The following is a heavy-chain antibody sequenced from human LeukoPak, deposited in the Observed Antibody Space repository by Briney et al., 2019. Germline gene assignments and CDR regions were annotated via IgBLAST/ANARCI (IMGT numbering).Heavy chain of an antibody. D-gene: IGHD5-18*01. CDR2: ISASGGNT. V-gene: IGHV3-23*01. Sequence: GGSLRLPCAASGFTFSSYAMNWVRQAPGKGLEWVSGISASGGNTYYADSVEGRFTISRDNSKNTLYLQMNSLRAEDTAVYYCAKDPWTQQQDSYFDFWGQGTLVTVSS. J-gene: IGHJ4*02. CDR3: AKDPWTQQQDSYFDF. CDR1: GFTFSSYA.